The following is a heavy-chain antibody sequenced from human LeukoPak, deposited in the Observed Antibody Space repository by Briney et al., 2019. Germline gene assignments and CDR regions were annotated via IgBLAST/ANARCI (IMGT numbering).Heavy chain of an antibody. D-gene: IGHD6-13*01. CDR2: ISSSGSTI. Sequence: PGGSLRLSCAASGFTFSSYEMNWVRQAPGKGLEWVSYISSSGSTIYYADSVKGRFTISRDNAKNSLYLHMSSLRPEDTAVYYCATVPVRAAASYYYYYMDVWGNGTMVTASS. V-gene: IGHV3-48*03. CDR3: ATVPVRAAASYYYYYMDV. J-gene: IGHJ6*03. CDR1: GFTFSSYE.